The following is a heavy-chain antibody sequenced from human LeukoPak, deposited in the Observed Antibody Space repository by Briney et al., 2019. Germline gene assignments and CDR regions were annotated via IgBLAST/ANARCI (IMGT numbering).Heavy chain of an antibody. D-gene: IGHD6-19*01. CDR3: ARAHSSAWGY. J-gene: IGHJ4*02. CDR2: INDRGIAT. Sequence: GGSLRLSCAASGFTFSNYAMSWVRQAPGKGLEWVSTINDRGIATYYADSVKGRFTVSRDNAKNSLYLQINSLTAEDTAVYYCARAHSSAWGYWGQGTLVTVSS. CDR1: GFTFSNYA. V-gene: IGHV3-23*01.